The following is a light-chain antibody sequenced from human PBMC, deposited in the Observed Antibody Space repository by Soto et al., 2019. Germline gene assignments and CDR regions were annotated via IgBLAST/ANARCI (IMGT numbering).Light chain of an antibody. CDR3: QQYNNWPPWT. J-gene: IGKJ1*01. Sequence: ILLTHSPATLAVSPVERASLSCSASQSVSSNLAWYQQKPGQAPRLLIYGASTRATGIPARFSGSGSGTEFTITISSLQSEDFAVYYCQQYNNWPPWTFGQGAKVDIK. CDR2: GAS. V-gene: IGKV3-15*01. CDR1: QSVSSN.